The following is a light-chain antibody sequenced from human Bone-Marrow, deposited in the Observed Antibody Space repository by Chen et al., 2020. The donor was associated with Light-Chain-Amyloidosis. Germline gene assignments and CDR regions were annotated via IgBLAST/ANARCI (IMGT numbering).Light chain of an antibody. Sequence: SYELTQPPSVSASPGQTARITCSGDDLPTKYAYWYQQKPGQAPVLVIHRDTERPSGISERFSGSSSGTTATLTISGVQAEDEADYHCQSADSSGTYEEIFGGGTKLTVL. V-gene: IGLV3-25*03. CDR1: DLPTKY. CDR2: RDT. J-gene: IGLJ2*01. CDR3: QSADSSGTYEEI.